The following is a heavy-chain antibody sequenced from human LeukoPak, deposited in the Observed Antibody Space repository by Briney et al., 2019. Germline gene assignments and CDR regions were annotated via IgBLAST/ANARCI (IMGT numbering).Heavy chain of an antibody. Sequence: GLCLTLSCAASLFTFSNAWMIGLHPPPARGLAWVGRGKSKTDGGTTDCTAPVKGRFTISRDDSKNTLYLQMNSLKTEDTAVYYCTTAAGDSSGWFYPDYWGQGTLVTVSS. D-gene: IGHD6-19*01. J-gene: IGHJ4*02. CDR1: LFTFSNAW. CDR3: TTAAGDSSGWFYPDY. CDR2: GKSKTDGGTT. V-gene: IGHV3-15*01.